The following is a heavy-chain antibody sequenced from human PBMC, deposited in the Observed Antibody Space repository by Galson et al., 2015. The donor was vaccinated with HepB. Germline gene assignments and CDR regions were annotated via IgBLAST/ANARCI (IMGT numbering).Heavy chain of an antibody. J-gene: IGHJ3*02. V-gene: IGHV1-18*01. CDR1: GYTLTSYD. CDR3: ARGEGAFDI. Sequence: QSGAEVTQPGASVKVSCKASGYTLTSYDINWVRQAPGQGLEWMGWISPYNGNTNYAQKLQGRITMTADTSTNTAHMELGSLRSDDTAVYYCARGEGAFDIWGQGTMVTVSS. D-gene: IGHD2-21*01. CDR2: ISPYNGNT.